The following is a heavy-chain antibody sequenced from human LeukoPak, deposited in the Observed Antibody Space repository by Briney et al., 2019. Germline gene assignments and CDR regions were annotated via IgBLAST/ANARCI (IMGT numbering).Heavy chain of an antibody. J-gene: IGHJ6*02. Sequence: SVKVSCKASGGIFSSFGFSWVRQAPGQGLEWMGRIIPVVGITKNAQKFQGRGTITADKSTSTVYMELSSLRSEDTAVYYCARVGYCSSTSCYPPGPYYGLDVWGQGTTVTVSS. V-gene: IGHV1-69*04. CDR2: IIPVVGIT. D-gene: IGHD2-2*01. CDR3: ARVGYCSSTSCYPPGPYYGLDV. CDR1: GGIFSSFG.